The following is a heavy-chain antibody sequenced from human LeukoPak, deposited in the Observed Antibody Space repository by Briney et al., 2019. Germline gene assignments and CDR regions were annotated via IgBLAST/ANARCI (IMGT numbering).Heavy chain of an antibody. Sequence: ASVKVSCKASGYTFTRYDINWVRQAPGQGLEWMGWMNPNSGNTGYAQKFQGRVTITRNTSISTAYMELSSLRSEDTAVYYCARDGSPRHYYYYMGVWGKGTTVTASS. CDR1: GYTFTRYD. D-gene: IGHD6-13*01. J-gene: IGHJ6*03. CDR3: ARDGSPRHYYYYMGV. CDR2: MNPNSGNT. V-gene: IGHV1-8*03.